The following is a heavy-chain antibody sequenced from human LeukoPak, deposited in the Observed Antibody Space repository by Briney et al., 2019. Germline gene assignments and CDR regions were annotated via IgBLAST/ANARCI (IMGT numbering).Heavy chain of an antibody. CDR3: ARARVVTNAFDI. CDR1: GCSISSGSYY. J-gene: IGHJ3*02. CDR2: IYTSGST. V-gene: IGHV4-61*02. Sequence: SQTLSLTCTVSGCSISSGSYYWSWIRQPAGKGLEWIGRIYTSGSTNYNPSLKSRVTISVDTSKNQFSLKLGSVTAADTAVYYCARARVVTNAFDIWGQGTMVTVSS. D-gene: IGHD4-23*01.